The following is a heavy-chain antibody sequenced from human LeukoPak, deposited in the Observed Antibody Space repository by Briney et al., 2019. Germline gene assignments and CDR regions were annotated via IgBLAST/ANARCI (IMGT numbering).Heavy chain of an antibody. CDR3: ARDTNEEYSSSSDGLAV. CDR2: ITPFFGVA. CDR1: GGNFGNYV. Sequence: ASVKVSCKASGGNFGNYVIHWVRQAPGQGLEWMGRITPFFGVANYAQTFQDRVTFTADKITNTAYMQISRLKSEDTAVYFCARDTNEEYSSSSDGLAVWGQGTTVTVSS. J-gene: IGHJ6*02. V-gene: IGHV1-69*04. D-gene: IGHD6-6*01.